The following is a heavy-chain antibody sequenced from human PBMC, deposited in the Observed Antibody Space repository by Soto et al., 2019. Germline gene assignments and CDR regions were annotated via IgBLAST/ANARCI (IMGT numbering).Heavy chain of an antibody. CDR1: GGSVSSSGSHY. CDR2: MYHSGST. Sequence: PSETLSLTCTVSGGSVSSSGSHYWGWIRQPPGQGLEWIGSMYHSGSTYYNPSLKSRVTISVDTSKNQFSLELSSVTAADTAVYYCARAPKVDQLLFAFDYWGQGTLVTVSS. CDR3: ARAPKVDQLLFAFDY. V-gene: IGHV4-39*07. J-gene: IGHJ4*02. D-gene: IGHD2-2*01.